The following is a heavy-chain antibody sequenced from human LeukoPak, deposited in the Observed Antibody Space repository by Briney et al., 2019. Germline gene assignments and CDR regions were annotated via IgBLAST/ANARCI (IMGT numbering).Heavy chain of an antibody. J-gene: IGHJ3*02. CDR1: GGSISSYY. CDR2: IYYSGST. D-gene: IGHD3-22*01. Sequence: SETLSLTCTVSGGSISSYYWSRIRQPPGKGLEWIGYIYYSGSTNYNPSLKSRVTISVDTSKNQFSLKLSSVTAADTAVYYCARGARYYYDSSGYYVKYDAFDIWGQGTMVTVSS. V-gene: IGHV4-59*01. CDR3: ARGARYYYDSSGYYVKYDAFDI.